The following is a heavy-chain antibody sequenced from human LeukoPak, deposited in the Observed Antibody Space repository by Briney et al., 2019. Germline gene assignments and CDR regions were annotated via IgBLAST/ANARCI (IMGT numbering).Heavy chain of an antibody. V-gene: IGHV1-2*02. D-gene: IGHD1-26*01. CDR3: ARDSGDYSFDY. Sequence: VASVKVSCKASGYTFTGYYMHWVRQAPGLGLEWMGWINPNSGGTNFAQKFRDRVTMTRDTSISTAYMELSRLRSDDTAVYYCARDSGDYSFDYWGQGTLVTVSS. CDR2: INPNSGGT. J-gene: IGHJ4*02. CDR1: GYTFTGYY.